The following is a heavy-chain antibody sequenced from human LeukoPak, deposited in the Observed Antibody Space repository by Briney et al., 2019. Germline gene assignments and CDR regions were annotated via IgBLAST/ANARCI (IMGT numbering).Heavy chain of an antibody. CDR3: ARDAEAADY. CDR2: ISSSSSYT. Sequence: PGGSLRLSCAASGFTFSSYSMNWVRQAPGKGLEWVSSISSSSSYTYSADSVKGRFTISRDNAKNSLYLQMNSLRAEDTAVYYCARDAEAADYWGQGTLVTVSS. CDR1: GFTFSSYS. V-gene: IGHV3-21*01. D-gene: IGHD6-13*01. J-gene: IGHJ4*02.